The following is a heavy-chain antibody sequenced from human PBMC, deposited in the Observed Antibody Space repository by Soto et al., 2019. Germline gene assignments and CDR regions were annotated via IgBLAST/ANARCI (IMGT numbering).Heavy chain of an antibody. Sequence: QVQLVQSGAEVKESGTSVKVSCKASGYTITGHYIHWVRQAPGQGFEWVGEIGPKNGDTRYAQKFQGRVAMTKDSSITTVYMELSNLSPDDTAVYYCGRGRSGELVVFYWGQGTLVTVHS. D-gene: IGHD1-7*01. CDR2: IGPKNGDT. J-gene: IGHJ4*02. V-gene: IGHV1-2*02. CDR3: GRGRSGELVVFY. CDR1: GYTITGHY.